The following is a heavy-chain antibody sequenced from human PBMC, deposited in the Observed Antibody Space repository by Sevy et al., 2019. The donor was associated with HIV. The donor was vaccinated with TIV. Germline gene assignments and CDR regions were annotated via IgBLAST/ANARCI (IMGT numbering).Heavy chain of an antibody. CDR3: AREGGYYYGSGSYYNVRNCFDP. CDR1: GYSFTSYW. CDR2: IYPGDSDT. J-gene: IGHJ5*02. V-gene: IGHV5-51*01. Sequence: GESLKISCKGSGYSFTSYWIGWVRQMPGKGLEWMGIIYPGDSDTRYSPSFQGQVTISADKSISTAYLQWSSLKASDTAIYYCAREGGYYYGSGSYYNVRNCFDPWGQGTLVTVSS. D-gene: IGHD3-10*01.